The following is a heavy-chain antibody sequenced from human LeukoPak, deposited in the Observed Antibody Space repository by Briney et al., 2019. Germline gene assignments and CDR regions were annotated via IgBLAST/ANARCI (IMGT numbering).Heavy chain of an antibody. CDR2: INHSGST. Sequence: KPSETPSLTCAVYGGSFSGYYWSWIRQPPGKGLEWIGEINHSGSTNYNPSLKSRVTISVDTSKNQFSLKLSSVTAADTAVFYCARRGYSIESARPPTAMVSWGQGTLVTVSS. D-gene: IGHD5-18*01. CDR3: ARRGYSIESARPPTAMVS. J-gene: IGHJ5*02. V-gene: IGHV4-34*01. CDR1: GGSFSGYY.